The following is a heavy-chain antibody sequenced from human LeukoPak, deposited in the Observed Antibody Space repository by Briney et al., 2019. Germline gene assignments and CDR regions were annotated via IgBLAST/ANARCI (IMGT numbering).Heavy chain of an antibody. D-gene: IGHD3-10*01. CDR2: ISPNNGDT. J-gene: IGHJ4*02. CDR1: GYTFTYSY. CDR3: VRSPIGASAY. Sequence: ASVKVSCKPSGYTFTYSYILWVRQAPGVGLQWMGWISPNNGDTKYAEDFQDRVTMTRYTSISTAYMELTGLTPDDTAVYYCVRSPIGASAYWGRGTLVTVSS. V-gene: IGHV1-2*02.